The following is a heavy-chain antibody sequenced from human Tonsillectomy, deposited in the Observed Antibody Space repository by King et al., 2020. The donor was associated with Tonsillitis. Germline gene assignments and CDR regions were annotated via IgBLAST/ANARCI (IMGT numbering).Heavy chain of an antibody. CDR3: ARAPFSYNCFDY. V-gene: IGHV3-21*01. CDR2: VSDNSRYI. D-gene: IGHD5-24*01. Sequence: VQLVESGGGLVNPGGSLRLSCVGSGFMFSDYSMNWVRQAPGKGLEWISSVSDNSRYIHYADSVKGRFTISRDNSKNSLFLQMKSLRGDDTAVYYCARAPFSYNCFDYWGQGILVSVSS. J-gene: IGHJ4*02. CDR1: GFMFSDYS.